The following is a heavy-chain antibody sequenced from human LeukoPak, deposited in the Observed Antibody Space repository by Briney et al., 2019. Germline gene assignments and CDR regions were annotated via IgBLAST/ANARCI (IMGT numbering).Heavy chain of an antibody. J-gene: IGHJ4*02. CDR2: INLDGSEK. Sequence: PGGSLRLSCAASGFSFGDFFMSWARQAPGKGLEWVANINLDGSEKFHVDSVKGRFTISRDNAKSALYLQMNSLRAADTAMYFCVRGIPMIRGAVMYPFFFDFWGRGTLVTVSS. CDR3: VRGIPMIRGAVMYPFFFDF. D-gene: IGHD3-10*01. CDR1: GFSFGDFF. V-gene: IGHV3-7*03.